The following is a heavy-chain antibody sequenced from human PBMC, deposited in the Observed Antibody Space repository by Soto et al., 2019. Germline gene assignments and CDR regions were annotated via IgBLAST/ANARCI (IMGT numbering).Heavy chain of an antibody. CDR1: GGSISSYY. D-gene: IGHD3-16*01. CDR3: ATSIFGGVNWFDP. J-gene: IGHJ5*02. CDR2: IYYSGST. Sequence: TSETLSLTCTVSGGSISSYYWSWIRQPPGKGLEWIGYIYYSGSTYYNPSLKSRVTISVDTSKNQFSLKLSSVTAADTAVYYCATSIFGGVNWFDPWGQGTLVTVSS. V-gene: IGHV4-59*04.